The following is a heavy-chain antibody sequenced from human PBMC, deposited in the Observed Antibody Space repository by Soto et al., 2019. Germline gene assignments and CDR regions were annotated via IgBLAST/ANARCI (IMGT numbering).Heavy chain of an antibody. D-gene: IGHD2-2*01. J-gene: IGHJ4*02. Sequence: EVQLLESGGGLVQPGGSLRLSCAASGFTFNNYAMGWVRQAPGKGLEWVSAITDSGDDTYYIDSVKGRFTISSDNSKSTLYLQMNCLRAEDTAIYSGAKLGSSSFSPHYYFDYWWQGTLVTVSS. CDR3: AKLGSSSFSPHYYFDY. CDR1: GFTFNNYA. V-gene: IGHV3-23*01. CDR2: ITDSGDDT.